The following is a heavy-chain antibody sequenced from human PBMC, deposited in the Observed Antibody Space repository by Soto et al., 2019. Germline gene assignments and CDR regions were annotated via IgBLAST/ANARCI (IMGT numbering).Heavy chain of an antibody. J-gene: IGHJ4*02. V-gene: IGHV1-2*04. CDR2: INPNSGGT. CDR1: GYTFTGYY. D-gene: IGHD6-19*01. Sequence: QVQLVQSGAEVKKPGASVKVSCKASGYTFTGYYMHWVRQAPGQGLEWMGWINPNSGGTNYAQKFQGWVTMTRDTSISTAYMELSRLRSDDTAVYYCARGAYMAVAGPLDFDYWGQGTLVTVSS. CDR3: ARGAYMAVAGPLDFDY.